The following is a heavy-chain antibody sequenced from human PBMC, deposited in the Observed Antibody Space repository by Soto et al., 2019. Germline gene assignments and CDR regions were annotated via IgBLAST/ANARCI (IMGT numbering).Heavy chain of an antibody. Sequence: PSETLSLTCTVSGGSISSSSYYWGWIRQPPGKGLEWIGSIYYSGSTYYNPSLKSRVTISVDTSKNQFSLKLSSVTAADTAVYYCAGFTVSTAAAGYYYYYYGMYVWGQGTTVTVSS. V-gene: IGHV4-39*01. CDR3: AGFTVSTAAAGYYYYYYGMYV. J-gene: IGHJ6*02. CDR1: GGSISSSSYY. D-gene: IGHD6-13*01. CDR2: IYYSGST.